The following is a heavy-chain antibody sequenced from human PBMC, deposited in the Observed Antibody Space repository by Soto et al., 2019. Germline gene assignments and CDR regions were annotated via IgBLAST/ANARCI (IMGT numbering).Heavy chain of an antibody. CDR1: GYSFTSYW. Sequence: PGESLKISCKGSGYSFTSYWIGWVRQMPGKGLEWMGIIYPGDSDTRYSPSFQGQVTISADKSISTAYLQWSSLKASDTAMYYCARSAISRGIALAGTDAFDIWVQGTMVTVSS. J-gene: IGHJ3*02. CDR2: IYPGDSDT. CDR3: ARSAISRGIALAGTDAFDI. V-gene: IGHV5-51*01. D-gene: IGHD6-19*01.